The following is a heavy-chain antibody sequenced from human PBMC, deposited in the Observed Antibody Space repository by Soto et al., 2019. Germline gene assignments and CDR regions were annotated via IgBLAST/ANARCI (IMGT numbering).Heavy chain of an antibody. D-gene: IGHD1-1*01. V-gene: IGHV3-74*01. CDR3: LRDNNWSFDY. J-gene: IGHJ4*02. Sequence: PWGSLRLSCAASGFIFSSHWMHWFRQAPGKGLVGVSHIGPDGSNIWEADSVQGRFTISRDNARNRLYLQMNSLRDEDTAIYYCLRDNNWSFDYWGKGILVTVSS. CDR2: IGPDGSNI. CDR1: GFIFSSHW.